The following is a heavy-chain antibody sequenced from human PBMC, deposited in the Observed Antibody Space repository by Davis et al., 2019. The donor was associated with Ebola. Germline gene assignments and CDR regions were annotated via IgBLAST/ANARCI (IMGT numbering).Heavy chain of an antibody. D-gene: IGHD1-26*01. Sequence: ASVKVSCKTSGFTFTENYLHWVRQAPGQGLEWMGWISAYNGNTNYAQKLQGRVTMTTDTSTSTAYMELRSLRSDDTAVYYCARDPVVGAMDYWGQGTLVTVSS. CDR3: ARDPVVGAMDY. J-gene: IGHJ4*02. V-gene: IGHV1-18*01. CDR2: ISAYNGNT. CDR1: GFTFTENY.